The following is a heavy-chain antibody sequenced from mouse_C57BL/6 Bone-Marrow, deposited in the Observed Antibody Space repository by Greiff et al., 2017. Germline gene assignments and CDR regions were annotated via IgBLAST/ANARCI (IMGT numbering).Heavy chain of an antibody. D-gene: IGHD1-1*01. CDR2: INYDGSST. CDR1: GFTFSDYY. V-gene: IGHV5-16*01. Sequence: DVQLVESEGGLVQPGSSMKLSCTASGFTFSDYYMAWVRQVPEKGLEWVANINYDGSSTYYLDSLKSRFIISRDNAKNILYLQMSSLKSEDTATYYCARDLYYYGSSPYYAMDYWGQGTSVTVSS. CDR3: ARDLYYYGSSPYYAMDY. J-gene: IGHJ4*01.